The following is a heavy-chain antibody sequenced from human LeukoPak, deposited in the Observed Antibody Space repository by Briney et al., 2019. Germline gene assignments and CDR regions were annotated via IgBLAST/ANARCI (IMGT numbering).Heavy chain of an antibody. CDR2: IYYSGST. CDR3: ARSRGNYYDSLGPLAFDI. J-gene: IGHJ3*02. Sequence: PSETLSLTCTVSGGSTSSYYWSWIRQPPGKGLEWIGYIYYSGSTNYNPSLKSRVTISVDTSKNQFSLKLSSVTAADTAVYYCARSRGNYYDSLGPLAFDIWGQGTMVTVSS. D-gene: IGHD3-22*01. CDR1: GGSTSSYY. V-gene: IGHV4-59*01.